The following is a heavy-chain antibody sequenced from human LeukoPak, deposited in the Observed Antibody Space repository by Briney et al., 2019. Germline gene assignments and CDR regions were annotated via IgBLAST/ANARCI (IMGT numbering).Heavy chain of an antibody. V-gene: IGHV3-23*01. D-gene: IGHD6-19*01. J-gene: IGHJ4*02. Sequence: GGSLRLSCAASGFTFSSYAMSWVRQAPGKGLEWVSAISGSGGSTYYADFVKGRFTISRDNSKNTLYRQMNSLRAEDTAVYYCARGRSQWLVRVSDYWGQGTLVTVSS. CDR2: ISGSGGST. CDR1: GFTFSSYA. CDR3: ARGRSQWLVRVSDY.